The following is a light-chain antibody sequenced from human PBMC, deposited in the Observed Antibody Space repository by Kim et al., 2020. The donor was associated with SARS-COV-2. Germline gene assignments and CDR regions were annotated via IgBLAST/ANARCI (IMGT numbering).Light chain of an antibody. J-gene: IGLJ1*01. CDR3: SSYTSSSTYV. CDR2: DVI. CDR1: RSDVGGSNH. Sequence: QSITISCTGTRSDVGGSNHVSWYQQHPGKAPKLMIYDVIKRPSGVSNRFSGSKSGNTASLTISGLQAEDEADYYCSSYTSSSTYVFGTGTKVTV. V-gene: IGLV2-14*04.